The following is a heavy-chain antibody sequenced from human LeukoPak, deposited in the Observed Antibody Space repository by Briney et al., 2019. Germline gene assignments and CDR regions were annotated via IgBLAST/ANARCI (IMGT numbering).Heavy chain of an antibody. V-gene: IGHV4-59*11. Sequence: SETLSLTCVVSGGSLSTHHWSWIRQSPGRGLEWIGYISDSGSTNYNPSLKSRVTISVDTSKNQFPLMLSSVTAADTAVYYCARGYDSSAYYPFNYWGQGTLVTVSS. CDR3: ARGYDSSAYYPFNY. J-gene: IGHJ4*02. CDR2: ISDSGST. CDR1: GGSLSTHH. D-gene: IGHD3-22*01.